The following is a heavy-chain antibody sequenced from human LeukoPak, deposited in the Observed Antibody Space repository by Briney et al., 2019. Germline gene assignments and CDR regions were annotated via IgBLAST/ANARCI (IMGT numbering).Heavy chain of an antibody. CDR1: GGSISSGGYY. D-gene: IGHD2-2*01. J-gene: IGHJ4*02. CDR2: IYHSGST. V-gene: IGHV4-30-2*01. CDR3: ARPSFEAGGPYQLPTFEFDY. Sequence: SETLSLTCTVSGGSISSGGYYWSWIRQPPGKGLEWIGYIYHSGSTYYNPSLKSRVTISVDRSKNQFSLKLSSVTAADTAVYYCARPSFEAGGPYQLPTFEFDYWGQGTLVTVSS.